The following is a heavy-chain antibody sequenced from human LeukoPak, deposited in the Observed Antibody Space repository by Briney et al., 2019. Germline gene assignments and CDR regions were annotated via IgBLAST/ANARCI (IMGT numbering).Heavy chain of an antibody. CDR1: GGSFSGYY. D-gene: IGHD6-6*01. J-gene: IGHJ4*02. V-gene: IGHV4-34*01. Sequence: SETLSLTCAVYGGSFSGYYWSWIRQPPGKGLEWIGEINHSASTNYNPSLKSRVTISVDTSKNQFSLKLSSVTAADTAVYYCARARRGSTSSPFRSSIAARNYFDYWGQGTLVTVSS. CDR3: ARARRGSTSSPFRSSIAARNYFDY. CDR2: INHSAST.